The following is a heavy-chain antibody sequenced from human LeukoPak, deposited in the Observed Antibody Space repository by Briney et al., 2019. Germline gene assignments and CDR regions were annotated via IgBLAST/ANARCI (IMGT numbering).Heavy chain of an antibody. CDR1: GGSISSGDYY. V-gene: IGHV4-30-4*01. J-gene: IGHJ5*02. CDR2: IYYSGST. D-gene: IGHD3-22*01. Sequence: SETLSLTCTVSGGSISSGDYYWSWIRQPPGKGLEWIGYIYYSGSTYYNPSLKSRVTISVDTSRNQFSLKLSSVTAADTAVYYCARDYDSSGYYPGWFDPWGQGTLVTVSS. CDR3: ARDYDSSGYYPGWFDP.